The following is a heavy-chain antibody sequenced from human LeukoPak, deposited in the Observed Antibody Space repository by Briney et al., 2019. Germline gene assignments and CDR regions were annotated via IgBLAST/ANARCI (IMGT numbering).Heavy chain of an antibody. J-gene: IGHJ3*01. Sequence: PGGSLRLPCAASGFTFSHYALHWVRQAPGKGLEWVALIGHDGADKYYADSVKGRFTISRDNSKNTLFLQMNSLRAEDTAVYYCAKDLWWFGEYDAFDFWGQGTMVTVSS. V-gene: IGHV3-30*04. D-gene: IGHD3-10*01. CDR3: AKDLWWFGEYDAFDF. CDR2: IGHDGADK. CDR1: GFTFSHYA.